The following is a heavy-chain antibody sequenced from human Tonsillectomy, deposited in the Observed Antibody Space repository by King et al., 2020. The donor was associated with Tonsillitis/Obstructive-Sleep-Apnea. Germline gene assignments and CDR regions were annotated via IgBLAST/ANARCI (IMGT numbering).Heavy chain of an antibody. J-gene: IGHJ4*02. CDR1: GFTFSSYA. CDR2: ISYDGGNK. Sequence: VQLVESGGGVAQPGRSLRLTCAASGFTFSSYALHWVRQAPGKGLEWVAVISYDGGNKYYADSVKGRFTISRDNSKNTLYLKMNSLRAEDTAVYYCARDAPGASNGLDYWGQGTLVTVSS. D-gene: IGHD4-11*01. CDR3: ARDAPGASNGLDY. V-gene: IGHV3-30*01.